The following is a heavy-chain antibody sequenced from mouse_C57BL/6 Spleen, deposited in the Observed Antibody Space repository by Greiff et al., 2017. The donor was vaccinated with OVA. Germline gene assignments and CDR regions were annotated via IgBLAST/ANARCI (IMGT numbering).Heavy chain of an antibody. V-gene: IGHV5-17*01. J-gene: IGHJ4*01. CDR3: AWPGIDYALDY. CDR1: GFTFSDYG. CDR2: ISSGSSTI. Sequence: EVKLVESGGGLVKPGGSLKLSCAASGFTFSDYGMHWVRQAPEKGLEWVAYISSGSSTIYYADTVKGRFTISRDNAKNTLFLQMTSLRSEDTAVYYCAWPGIDYALDYWGQGTSVTVSS.